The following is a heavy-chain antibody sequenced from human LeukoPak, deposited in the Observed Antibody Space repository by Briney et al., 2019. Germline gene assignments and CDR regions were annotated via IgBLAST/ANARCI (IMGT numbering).Heavy chain of an antibody. Sequence: PGGSLRLSCVTSGFPFSTYSMNWVRQAPGKGLEWLSYITSTSDTIYYADSVKGRFTISRDNAKNSLYLQMHSLRAEDTAVYYCASFPWDLRPTWGQGTLVSVAS. D-gene: IGHD1-26*01. CDR2: ITSTSDTI. CDR3: ASFPWDLRPT. J-gene: IGHJ4*02. CDR1: GFPFSTYS. V-gene: IGHV3-48*01.